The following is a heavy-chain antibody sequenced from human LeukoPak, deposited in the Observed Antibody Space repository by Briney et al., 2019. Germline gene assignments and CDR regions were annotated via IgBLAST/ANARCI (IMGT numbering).Heavy chain of an antibody. CDR3: AKLTTWATGFTT. CDR1: GYNFTNYW. J-gene: IGHJ4*02. Sequence: GESLKISRKGSGYNFTNYWIGWVRQMPGKGLEWMGLIYPGDSDTRYSPSFQGQVTISADKSISIAYLQWSSLKASDTAMYYCAKLTTWATGFTTWGQGTLVTVSS. V-gene: IGHV5-51*01. D-gene: IGHD3-9*01. CDR2: IYPGDSDT.